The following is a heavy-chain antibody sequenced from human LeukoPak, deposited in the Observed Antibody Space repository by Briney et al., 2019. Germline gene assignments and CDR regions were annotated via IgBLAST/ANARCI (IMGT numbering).Heavy chain of an antibody. Sequence: PGGSLRLSCAASEFTFSIYAMSWVRQATGRGLEWVASITSTGESTWYAGSVKGRFTISRDNSKYTVYLQMNSLRAEDTAIYYCAKDRPNYFGTNGHYYRRDGDFWGQGTLVTVSS. D-gene: IGHD3-22*01. CDR1: EFTFSIYA. CDR2: ITSTGEST. V-gene: IGHV3-23*01. CDR3: AKDRPNYFGTNGHYYRRDGDF. J-gene: IGHJ4*02.